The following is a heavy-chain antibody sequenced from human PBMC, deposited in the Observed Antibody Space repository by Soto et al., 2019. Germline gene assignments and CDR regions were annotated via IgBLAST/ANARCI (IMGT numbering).Heavy chain of an antibody. J-gene: IGHJ4*02. Sequence: PGGSLRLSCAASGFTFSSYWMHWVRQAPGKGLVWVSRIDSDGSSTAYAGSVKGRLTISRDNAKNTLYLQMNSLRAEDTAVYYCARTYGCVDYWGQGTLVTVSS. CDR2: IDSDGSST. CDR3: ARTYGCVDY. D-gene: IGHD3-10*01. V-gene: IGHV3-74*01. CDR1: GFTFSSYW.